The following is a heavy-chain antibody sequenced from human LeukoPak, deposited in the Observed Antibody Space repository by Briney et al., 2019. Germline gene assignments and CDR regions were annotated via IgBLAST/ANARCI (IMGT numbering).Heavy chain of an antibody. CDR2: ISWDGGST. D-gene: IGHD2-15*01. V-gene: IGHV3-43*01. CDR3: AEGSSVAIAATSFDWFDP. Sequence: PGGSLRLSCAASGFTFDDYTMHWVRQAPGKGLEWVSLISWDGGSTYYADSVKGRFTISRDNSKNSLYLQMNSLRTEDTALYYCAEGSSVAIAATSFDWFDPWGQGTLVTVSS. CDR1: GFTFDDYT. J-gene: IGHJ5*02.